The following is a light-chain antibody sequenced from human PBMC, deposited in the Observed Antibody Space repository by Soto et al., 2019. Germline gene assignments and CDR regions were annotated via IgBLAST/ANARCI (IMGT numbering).Light chain of an antibody. Sequence: QSALTQPASVSGSPGQSITISCTGTSSDDGSYNLVSWYQQHPDKAPKLMIYEGSKRPSGVSNRFSGSKSGNTAYLTIYGLQAEDEADYYCCSYAGSSTHAVFGGGTQLTVL. CDR3: CSYAGSSTHAV. V-gene: IGLV2-23*01. CDR1: SSDDGSYNL. J-gene: IGLJ7*01. CDR2: EGS.